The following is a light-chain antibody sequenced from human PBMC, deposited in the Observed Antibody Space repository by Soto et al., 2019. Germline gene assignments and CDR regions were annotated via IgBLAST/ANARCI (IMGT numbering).Light chain of an antibody. CDR1: SSNIGSNY. CDR3: AAWDDSLSGYV. CDR2: RNN. Sequence: QAVVTQPPSASGTPGQRVTISCSGSSSNIGSNYAYWYQQLPGTAPKLLIYRNNQRPSGVPDRFSGSKSGTSASLAISGLRSEDEADYYCAAWDDSLSGYVFGTGTKVTVL. J-gene: IGLJ1*01. V-gene: IGLV1-47*01.